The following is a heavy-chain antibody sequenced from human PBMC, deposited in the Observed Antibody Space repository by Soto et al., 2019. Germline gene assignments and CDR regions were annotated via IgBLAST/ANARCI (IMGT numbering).Heavy chain of an antibody. CDR3: ARGAKLDTGLAYYGMDV. V-gene: IGHV4-34*01. J-gene: IGHJ6*02. D-gene: IGHD5-18*01. CDR2: INHSGST. CDR1: GGSFSGYY. Sequence: SETLSLTCAVYGGSFSGYYWSWIRQPPGKGLEWIGEINHSGSTNYNPSLKSRVTISVDTSKNQFSLKLSSVTAADTAVYYCARGAKLDTGLAYYGMDVWGQGTTVTVSS.